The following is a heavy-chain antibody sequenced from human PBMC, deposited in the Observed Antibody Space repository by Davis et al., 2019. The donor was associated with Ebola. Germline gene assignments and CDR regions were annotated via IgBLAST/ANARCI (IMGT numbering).Heavy chain of an antibody. J-gene: IGHJ6*02. D-gene: IGHD5-12*01. CDR3: ALIVAHKYYYYYGMDV. CDR1: GFTFSDYY. CDR2: ISPNGDTI. Sequence: GGSLRLSCAASGFTFSDYYINWIRQAPGKGLEWISYISPNGDTIYYADSVKGRFTISRDNAKNTLYLQMNSLRAEDTAVYYCALIVAHKYYYYYGMDVWGQGTTVTVSS. V-gene: IGHV3-11*04.